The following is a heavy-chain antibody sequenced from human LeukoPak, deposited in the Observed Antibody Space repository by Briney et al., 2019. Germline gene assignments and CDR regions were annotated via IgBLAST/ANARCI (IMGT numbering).Heavy chain of an antibody. Sequence: ETLSLTCAVYGGSFSGYYWSWIRQPPGKGLEWVSGISGSGGSTYYAESVKGRFIISRDNSKNTIFLQMNSLRAEDTAAYYCAKTMWVRGMAPFDYWGQGTLVNVSS. CDR2: ISGSGGST. D-gene: IGHD3-10*01. V-gene: IGHV3-23*01. CDR1: GGSFSGYY. J-gene: IGHJ4*02. CDR3: AKTMWVRGMAPFDY.